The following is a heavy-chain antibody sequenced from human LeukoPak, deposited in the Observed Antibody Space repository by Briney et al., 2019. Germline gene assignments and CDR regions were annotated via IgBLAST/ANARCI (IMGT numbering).Heavy chain of an antibody. CDR3: ARDRNSGAEGWFDP. J-gene: IGHJ5*02. CDR1: GFTFSSYS. D-gene: IGHD1-26*01. V-gene: IGHV3-48*01. Sequence: TGGSLRLSCAASGFTFSSYSMNWVRQAPGKGLEWVSYISSSSSTIYYADSVKGRFTISRDNAKNSLYLQMNSLRAEDTAVYYCARDRNSGAEGWFDPWGQGTLATVSS. CDR2: ISSSSSTI.